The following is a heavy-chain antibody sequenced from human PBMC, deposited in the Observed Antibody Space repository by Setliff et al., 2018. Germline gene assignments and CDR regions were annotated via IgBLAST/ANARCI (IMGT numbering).Heavy chain of an antibody. J-gene: IGHJ4*01. Sequence: TLSLTCTVSDDSFTSSRYYWGWIRQAPGSGLEWIGSISYSGTPYYNASVESRVSISIDTSRNQFSLELRSVTVADTATYYCVRPGGTTVVARHFDYWGSGILVTVSS. CDR1: DDSFTSSRYY. CDR3: VRPGGTTVVARHFDY. V-gene: IGHV4-39*01. CDR2: ISYSGTP. D-gene: IGHD2-15*01.